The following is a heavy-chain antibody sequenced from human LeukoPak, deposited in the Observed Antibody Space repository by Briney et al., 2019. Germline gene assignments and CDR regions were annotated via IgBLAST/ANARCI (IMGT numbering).Heavy chain of an antibody. J-gene: IGHJ5*02. V-gene: IGHV3-15*01. D-gene: IGHD1-26*01. CDR2: IKSKVDGGTA. CDR3: TTDGKYSRSPSPEFWFDP. CDR1: GLTFSSAW. Sequence: GGSLRLSCAASGLTFSSAWMTWVRKVPGKGLEWVGRIKSKVDGGTADYATPVKGRFTISRDDSKNTMYLEMNSLKTEDTAVYYCTTDGKYSRSPSPEFWFDPWGQGTPVTVSS.